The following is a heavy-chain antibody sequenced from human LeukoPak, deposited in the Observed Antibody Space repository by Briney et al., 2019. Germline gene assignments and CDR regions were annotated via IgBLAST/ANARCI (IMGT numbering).Heavy chain of an antibody. Sequence: GGSLRLSCAASGFTFSSYGMHWVRQAPGKGLEWAAFIRYDGGNKYYADSVKGRFTISRDNSKNTLYLQMNSLRAEDTAVYYCAKDRRGDYVYYFDYWGQGTLVTVSS. CDR3: AKDRRGDYVYYFDY. CDR2: IRYDGGNK. CDR1: GFTFSSYG. V-gene: IGHV3-30*02. J-gene: IGHJ4*02. D-gene: IGHD4-17*01.